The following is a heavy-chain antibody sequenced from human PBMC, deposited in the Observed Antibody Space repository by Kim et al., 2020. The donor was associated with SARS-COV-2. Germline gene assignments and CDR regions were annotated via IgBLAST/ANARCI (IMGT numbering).Heavy chain of an antibody. J-gene: IGHJ6*02. V-gene: IGHV1-18*01. Sequence: ASVKVSCKASGYTFTSYGISWVRQAPGQGLEWMGWISAYNGNTNYAQKLQGRVTMTTDTSTSTAYMELRSLRSDDTAVYYCAVGVAGTPFILDYYYGMDVWGQGTTVTVSS. CDR2: ISAYNGNT. CDR1: GYTFTSYG. D-gene: IGHD2-15*01. CDR3: AVGVAGTPFILDYYYGMDV.